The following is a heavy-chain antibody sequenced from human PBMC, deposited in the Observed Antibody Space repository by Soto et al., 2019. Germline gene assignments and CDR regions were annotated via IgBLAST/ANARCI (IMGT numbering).Heavy chain of an antibody. J-gene: IGHJ4*02. V-gene: IGHV3-33*01. CDR1: GFTFSSYG. D-gene: IGHD3-16*01. CDR3: AREGGGGWLDY. CDR2: IWYDGSNK. Sequence: QVQLVESGGGVVQPGRSLRLSCAASGFTFSSYGMHWVRQAPGKGLEWVAVIWYDGSNKYYADSVKGRFTISRDNSKNTLYLQMNSLRAEDTAVYYCAREGGGGWLDYWGQGTLVTVSS.